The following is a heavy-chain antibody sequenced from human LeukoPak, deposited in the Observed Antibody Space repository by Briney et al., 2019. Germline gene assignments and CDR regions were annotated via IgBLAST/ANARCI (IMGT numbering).Heavy chain of an antibody. CDR3: ARRDYGGHAAYFDY. CDR2: IYPGDSAT. CDR1: GYSFTSYW. J-gene: IGHJ4*02. V-gene: IGHV5-51*01. D-gene: IGHD4-23*01. Sequence: GEALKISCKGAGYSFTSYWIGWGRQMPGKGLEWRGIIYPGDSATRYSPSFQGQVTISADKSISTAYLQWSRLKASDTAIYYFARRDYGGHAAYFDYWGQGTLVTVSS.